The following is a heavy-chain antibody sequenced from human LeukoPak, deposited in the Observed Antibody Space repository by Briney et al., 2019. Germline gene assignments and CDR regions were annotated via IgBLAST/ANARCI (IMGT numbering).Heavy chain of an antibody. J-gene: IGHJ3*02. V-gene: IGHV4-59*11. D-gene: IGHD1-26*01. CDR1: GGSISSHY. Sequence: SETLSLTCTVSGGSISSHYWSWIRQPPGKGLEWIGYIYYSGSTNYNPSLKSRVTISVDTSKNQFPLKLSSVTAADTAVYYCAREASGSSVFDIWGQGTMVTVSS. CDR3: AREASGSSVFDI. CDR2: IYYSGST.